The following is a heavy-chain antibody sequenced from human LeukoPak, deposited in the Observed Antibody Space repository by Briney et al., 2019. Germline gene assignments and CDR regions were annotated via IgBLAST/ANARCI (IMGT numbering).Heavy chain of an antibody. V-gene: IGHV4-30-4*08. CDR1: GGSISSGDYY. CDR2: IYYSGST. Sequence: SQTLSLTCTGSGGSISSGDYYWSWIRQPPGKGLEWIGYIYYSGSTYYNPSLKSRVTISVDTSKNQFSLKLSSVTAADTAVYYCARLYYYDSSGLDYWGQGTLVTVSS. CDR3: ARLYYYDSSGLDY. D-gene: IGHD3-22*01. J-gene: IGHJ4*02.